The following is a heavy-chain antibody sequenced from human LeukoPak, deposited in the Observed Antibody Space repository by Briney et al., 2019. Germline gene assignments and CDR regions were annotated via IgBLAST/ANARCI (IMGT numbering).Heavy chain of an antibody. CDR2: IYYSGST. V-gene: IGHV4-59*01. Sequence: PSETLSLTCTVSGGSISSYYWSWIRQPPGKGLEWIGYIYYSGSTSYNPSLKSRVTISVDTSKNQFSLKLSSVTAADTAVYYCARGYSGSYGRFDYWGQGTLVTVSS. CDR3: ARGYSGSYGRFDY. D-gene: IGHD1-26*01. J-gene: IGHJ4*02. CDR1: GGSISSYY.